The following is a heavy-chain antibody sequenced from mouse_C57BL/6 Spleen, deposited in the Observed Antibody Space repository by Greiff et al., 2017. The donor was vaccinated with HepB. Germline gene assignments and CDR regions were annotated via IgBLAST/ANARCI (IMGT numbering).Heavy chain of an antibody. J-gene: IGHJ2*01. CDR1: GYTFTSYW. CDR3: ARERFNWEDY. CDR2: IDPSDSYT. Sequence: QVQLKQPGAELVKPGASVKLSCKASGYTFTSYWMQWVKQRPGQGLEWIGEIDPSDSYTNYNQKFKGKATLTVDTSSSTAYMQLSSLTSEDSAVYYCARERFNWEDYWGQGTTLTVSS. D-gene: IGHD4-1*01. V-gene: IGHV1-50*01.